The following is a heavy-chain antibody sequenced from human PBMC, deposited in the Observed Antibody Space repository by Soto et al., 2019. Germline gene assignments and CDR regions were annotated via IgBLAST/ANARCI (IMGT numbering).Heavy chain of an antibody. CDR3: TTLGHYYESSPLDV. V-gene: IGHV3-15*07. D-gene: IGHD3-22*01. Sequence: PGGSLRLSCAASGVPFSNAWMNWVRQAPGKGLEWVGRIKSKTDGGTTDYAAPVQGRFTISRDDSKNTLYLQMNSLKTEDIGVYYCTTLGHYYESSPLDVWGQGTTVTVSS. CDR2: IKSKTDGGTT. CDR1: GVPFSNAW. J-gene: IGHJ6*02.